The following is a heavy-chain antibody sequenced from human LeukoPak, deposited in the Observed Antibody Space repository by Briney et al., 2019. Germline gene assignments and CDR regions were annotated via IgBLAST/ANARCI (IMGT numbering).Heavy chain of an antibody. Sequence: GGSLRLSCAASGFTFSSSGMHWVRQAPGKGLEWVAVISFDGNNKYYADSVKDRFTMSGDNSKNTLYLQMNSLRPEDTAVYYCAKDRNDTQKGLYYFDYWGQGTLVTVSS. J-gene: IGHJ4*02. D-gene: IGHD3-22*01. CDR2: ISFDGNNK. CDR3: AKDRNDTQKGLYYFDY. V-gene: IGHV3-30*18. CDR1: GFTFSSSG.